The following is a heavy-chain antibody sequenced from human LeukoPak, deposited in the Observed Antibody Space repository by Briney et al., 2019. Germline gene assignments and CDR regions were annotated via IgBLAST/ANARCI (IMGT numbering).Heavy chain of an antibody. V-gene: IGHV4-30-2*01. J-gene: IGHJ4*02. CDR1: GGSISSGGYY. CDR3: ARDLGDSSGYPY. Sequence: SETLSLTCTVSGGSISSGGYYWSWIRQPPGKGLEWIGYIYHSGSTYYNPSLKSRVTISVDRSKNQFSLKLSSVTAADTAVYYCARDLGDSSGYPYWGQGTLVTVSS. D-gene: IGHD3-22*01. CDR2: IYHSGST.